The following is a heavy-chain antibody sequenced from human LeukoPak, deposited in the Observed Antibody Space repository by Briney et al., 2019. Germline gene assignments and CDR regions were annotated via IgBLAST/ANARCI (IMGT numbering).Heavy chain of an antibody. J-gene: IGHJ4*02. CDR3: ARGGGDY. CDR2: IKQDGSEK. CDR1: GFIFSDCW. V-gene: IGHV3-7*01. D-gene: IGHD3-10*01. Sequence: GGSLRLSCTASGFIFSDCWMSWVRQAPGRGLEWLATIKQDGSEKSYVDSVKGRFTISRDNAKKSLYLQMNSLRGDDTAVYYWARGGGDYWGQGTLVTVSS.